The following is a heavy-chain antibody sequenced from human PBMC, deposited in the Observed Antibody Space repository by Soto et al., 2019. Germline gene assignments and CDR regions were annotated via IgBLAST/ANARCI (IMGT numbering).Heavy chain of an antibody. CDR1: GISVSTSDYY. Sequence: SETLSLTCTVSGISVSTSDYYWGWVRQPPGKGLDWIGNVYYSGSTFYNPSLRSRVTLSVDTSKNQFSLRLNSVTAADTAVYFCAGFVVPASRNSDFDYWGQGTLVTVSS. D-gene: IGHD2-15*01. J-gene: IGHJ4*02. V-gene: IGHV4-39*01. CDR3: AGFVVPASRNSDFDY. CDR2: VYYSGST.